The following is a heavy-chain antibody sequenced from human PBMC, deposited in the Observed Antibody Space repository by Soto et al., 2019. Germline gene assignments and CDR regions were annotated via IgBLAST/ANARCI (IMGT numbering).Heavy chain of an antibody. V-gene: IGHV1-46*03. D-gene: IGHD2-15*01. CDR1: GYTFTSYY. J-gene: IGHJ4*02. Sequence: ASVKVSCKASGYTFTSYYMHWVRQAPGQGLEWMGIINPSGGSTSYAQKFQGRVTMTRDTSTSTVYMELSSLRSEDTAAYYCARADCSGGSCYSYHFDYWGQGTLVTVSS. CDR3: ARADCSGGSCYSYHFDY. CDR2: INPSGGST.